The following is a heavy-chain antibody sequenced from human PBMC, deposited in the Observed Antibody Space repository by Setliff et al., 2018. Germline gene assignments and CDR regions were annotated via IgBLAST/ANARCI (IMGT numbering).Heavy chain of an antibody. D-gene: IGHD1-26*01. V-gene: IGHV3-11*03. CDR2: TSSGSSYT. Sequence: GSLRLSCTASAFTFSNAWMSWVRQAPGKGLEWVSYTSSGSSYTNYADSVRGRFAISRDNAKTSLYLQMSSLTAEDTAVYYCARMGPTWSTHAFDIWGRGTMVTVSS. CDR3: ARMGPTWSTHAFDI. J-gene: IGHJ3*02. CDR1: AFTFSNAW.